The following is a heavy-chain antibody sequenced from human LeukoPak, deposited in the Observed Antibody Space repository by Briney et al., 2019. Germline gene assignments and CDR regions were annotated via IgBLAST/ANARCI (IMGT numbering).Heavy chain of an antibody. J-gene: IGHJ4*02. Sequence: SETLSLTCTVSGGSISSYYWSWIRQPPGKGLEWIGYIYYSGSTDYNPSLKSRVTISVDTSKNQFSLKLSSVTAADTAVYYCARGWVGATFFDYWGQGTLVTVSS. CDR2: IYYSGST. CDR1: GGSISSYY. V-gene: IGHV4-59*01. CDR3: ARGWVGATFFDY. D-gene: IGHD1-26*01.